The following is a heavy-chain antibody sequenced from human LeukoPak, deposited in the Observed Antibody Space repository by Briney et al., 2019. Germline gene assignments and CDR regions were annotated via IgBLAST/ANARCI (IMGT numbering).Heavy chain of an antibody. Sequence: KPSETLSLSCTVSGGSISSSSYCWGWSRQPPGKGLEWIGSLHYGGSTYYNSSLKSRVTISVDTSKNQFSLKLNSVTAADTAVYYCARPLRNDILTGFDYWGQGTLVTVSS. J-gene: IGHJ4*02. V-gene: IGHV4-39*01. CDR1: GGSISSSSYC. CDR2: LHYGGST. D-gene: IGHD3-9*01. CDR3: ARPLRNDILTGFDY.